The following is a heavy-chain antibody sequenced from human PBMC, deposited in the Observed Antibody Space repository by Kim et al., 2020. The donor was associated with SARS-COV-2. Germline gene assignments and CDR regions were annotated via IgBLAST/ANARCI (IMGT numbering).Heavy chain of an antibody. Sequence: SETLSLTCTVSGGSISSGGYYWSWIRQHPGKGLEWIGYIYYSGSTYYNPSLKSRVTISVDTSKNQFSLKLSSVTAADTAVYYCARNGGTYYYGSGSYKYFDYWGQGTLVTVSS. CDR3: ARNGGTYYYGSGSYKYFDY. CDR1: GGSISSGGYY. J-gene: IGHJ4*02. V-gene: IGHV4-31*03. D-gene: IGHD3-10*01. CDR2: IYYSGST.